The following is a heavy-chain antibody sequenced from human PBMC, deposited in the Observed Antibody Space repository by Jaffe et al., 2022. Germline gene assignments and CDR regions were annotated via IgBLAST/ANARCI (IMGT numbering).Heavy chain of an antibody. CDR3: ARVRWLQPDAFDI. CDR1: GFTFSSYE. J-gene: IGHJ3*02. CDR2: ISSSGSTI. D-gene: IGHD5-12*01. V-gene: IGHV3-48*03. Sequence: EVQLVESGGGLVQPGGSLRLSCAASGFTFSSYEMNWVRQAPGKGLEWVSYISSSGSTIYYADSVKGRFTISRDNAKNSLYLQMNSLRAEDTAVYYCARVRWLQPDAFDIWGQGTMVTVSS.